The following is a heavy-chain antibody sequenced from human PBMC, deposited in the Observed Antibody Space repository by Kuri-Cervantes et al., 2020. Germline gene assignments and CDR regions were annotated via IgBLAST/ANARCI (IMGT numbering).Heavy chain of an antibody. J-gene: IGHJ6*03. V-gene: IGHV3-21*01. D-gene: IGHD3-3*01. Sequence: GESLKISCAASGFTFSSYSMNWVRQAPGEGLEWVSSISSSSSYIYYADSVKGRFTISRDNAKNSLYLQMNSLRAEDTAVYYCARDGGRLRFLEWSYYYYMDVWGKGTTVTVSS. CDR3: ARDGGRLRFLEWSYYYYMDV. CDR1: GFTFSSYS. CDR2: ISSSSSYI.